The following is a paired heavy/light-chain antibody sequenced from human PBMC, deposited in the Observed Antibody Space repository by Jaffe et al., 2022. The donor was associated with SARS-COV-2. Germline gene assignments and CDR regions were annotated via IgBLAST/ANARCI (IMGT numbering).Light chain of an antibody. CDR2: GAS. V-gene: IGKV3-20*01. CDR3: QQYGSSPMYT. J-gene: IGKJ2*01. Sequence: EIVLTQSPGTLSLSPGERATLSCRASQSVSSNYLAWYQQKPGQAPRLLIYGASTRATGIPDRFSGSGSGTDFTLTISRLEPEDFAVYYCQQYGSSPMYTFGQGTKLEIK. CDR1: QSVSSNY.
Heavy chain of an antibody. V-gene: IGHV3-23*01. CDR3: ANLGFGYTGYDRAFDY. J-gene: IGHJ4*02. CDR1: GFTFSSYV. Sequence: EVQLLESGGGLVQPGGSLRLSCAASGFTFSSYVMNWVRQAPGKGLEWVSAIGGSGGSTYYADSVKGRFTISRDNSKNTLYLQMNSLRAEDTAIYYCANLGFGYTGYDRAFDYWGQGTLVTVSS. D-gene: IGHD5-12*01. CDR2: IGGSGGST.